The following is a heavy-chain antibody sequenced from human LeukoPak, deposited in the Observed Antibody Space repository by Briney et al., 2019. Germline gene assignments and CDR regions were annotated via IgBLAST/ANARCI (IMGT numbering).Heavy chain of an antibody. CDR2: ISSSGSTI. V-gene: IGHV3-48*03. Sequence: GGSLRLSCAAYGFTFSSYEMNWVRQAPGKGLEWVSYISSSGSTIYYADSVKGRFTISRDNAQNSLYLQMNSLRAEDTAVYYCGRGGYYDSSGYPYYFDYWGQGTLVTVSS. D-gene: IGHD3-22*01. CDR1: GFTFSSYE. CDR3: GRGGYYDSSGYPYYFDY. J-gene: IGHJ4*02.